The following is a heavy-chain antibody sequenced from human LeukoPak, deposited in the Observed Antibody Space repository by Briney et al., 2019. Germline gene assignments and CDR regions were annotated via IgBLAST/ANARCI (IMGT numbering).Heavy chain of an antibody. CDR1: GGSISSYY. J-gene: IGHJ5*02. Sequence: SETLSLTCTVSGGSISSYYWSWIRQPPGKGLEWIGYIYYSGSTNYNPSPKSRVTISVDKSKNQFSLKLSSVTAADTAVYYCARDLKVRGVSNWFDPWGQGTLVTVSS. V-gene: IGHV4-59*12. CDR2: IYYSGST. CDR3: ARDLKVRGVSNWFDP. D-gene: IGHD3-10*01.